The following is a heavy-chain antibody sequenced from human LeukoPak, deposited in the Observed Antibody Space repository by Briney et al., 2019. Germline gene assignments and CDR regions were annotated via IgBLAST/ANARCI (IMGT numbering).Heavy chain of an antibody. V-gene: IGHV1-8*03. CDR1: GYTFTSCD. Sequence: ASVKVSCKASGYTFTSCDINWVRQATGQGLEWMGWMNPNSGNTGYAQKFQGRVTITRNTSISTAYMELSSLRSEDTAVYYCARKVVVPAAYYYYYYMDVWGKGTTVTVSS. D-gene: IGHD2-2*01. J-gene: IGHJ6*03. CDR3: ARKVVVPAAYYYYYYMDV. CDR2: MNPNSGNT.